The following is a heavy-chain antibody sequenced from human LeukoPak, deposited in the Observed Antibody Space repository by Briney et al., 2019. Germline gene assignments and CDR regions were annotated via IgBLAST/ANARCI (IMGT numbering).Heavy chain of an antibody. J-gene: IGHJ3*02. CDR2: ISASGDRT. V-gene: IGHV3-23*01. CDR1: GFTFSSYA. D-gene: IGHD5-12*01. Sequence: GGSLRLSCAASGFTFSSYAMSWVRQAPGRGLEWVSAISASGDRTYYADSVKGRFTISRDISQNTVYLQMNSLRAEDTAVYYCARDLGYSAYATVRGNDVEIWGQGTMVTVSS. CDR3: ARDLGYSAYATVRGNDVEI.